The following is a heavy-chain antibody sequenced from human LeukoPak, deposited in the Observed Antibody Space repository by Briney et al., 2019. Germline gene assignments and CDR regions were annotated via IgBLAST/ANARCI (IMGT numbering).Heavy chain of an antibody. Sequence: SETLSLTCTVSGGSISSYYWSWTRQPPGKGLEWIGYIYYSGSTNYNPSLKSRVTISVDTSKNQFSLKLSSVTAADTAVYYCARQHCSGGSCYNWFDPWGQGTLVTVSS. CDR3: ARQHCSGGSCYNWFDP. J-gene: IGHJ5*02. CDR1: GGSISSYY. CDR2: IYYSGST. V-gene: IGHV4-59*01. D-gene: IGHD2-15*01.